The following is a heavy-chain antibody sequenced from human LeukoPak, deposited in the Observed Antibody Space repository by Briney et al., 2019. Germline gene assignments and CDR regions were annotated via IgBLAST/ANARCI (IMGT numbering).Heavy chain of an antibody. CDR2: IKQDGSEK. CDR1: GFTFSSYW. D-gene: IGHD6-19*01. CDR3: AREMNQWLTESAFDI. V-gene: IGHV3-7*01. Sequence: PGGSLRLSCAASGFTFSSYWMSWFRQAPGKGLEWGANIKQDGSEKYYVDSVKGRFTISRDNAKNSLYLQMNSLRAEDTAVYYCAREMNQWLTESAFDICRQATMVTVSS. J-gene: IGHJ3*02.